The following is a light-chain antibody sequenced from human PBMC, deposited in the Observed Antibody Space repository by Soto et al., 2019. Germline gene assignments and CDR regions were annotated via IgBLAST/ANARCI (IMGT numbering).Light chain of an antibody. CDR3: QQYYSYPPT. CDR1: QGISSY. Sequence: AIRMTQSPSSFSASTGDRVTITCRASQGISSYLAWYQQKPGKAPKLLIYAASTLQSGVPSRFSGSGSGTDLTLTISCLQSEDFATYYCQQYYSYPPTFGQGTKLEIK. V-gene: IGKV1-8*01. CDR2: AAS. J-gene: IGKJ2*01.